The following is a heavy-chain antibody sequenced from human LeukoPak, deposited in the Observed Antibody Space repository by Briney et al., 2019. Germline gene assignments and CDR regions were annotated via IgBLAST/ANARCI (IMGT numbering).Heavy chain of an antibody. J-gene: IGHJ4*02. D-gene: IGHD3-22*01. Sequence: SVKVSCKAFGFTFTSSAMRWVRQARGQRLEWIGWIVVGSGNTNYAQKFQERVTITRDMSTSTAYMELSSLRSEDTAVYYCAADSSGLTAFDYWGQGTLVTVSS. V-gene: IGHV1-58*02. CDR3: AADSSGLTAFDY. CDR1: GFTFTSSA. CDR2: IVVGSGNT.